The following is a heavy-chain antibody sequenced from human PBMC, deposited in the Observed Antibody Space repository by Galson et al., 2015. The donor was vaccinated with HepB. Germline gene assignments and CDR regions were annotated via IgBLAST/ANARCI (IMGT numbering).Heavy chain of an antibody. V-gene: IGHV3-74*01. CDR1: GFSFSSNW. J-gene: IGHJ4*02. CDR3: ARDLDSSS. Sequence: SLRLSCAASGFSFSSNWMHWVRQAPGKGLVWVSRINSDGSGRDYADFVKGRFTISRDDAKNTLYLQMNSLRAEDTGVYYCARDLDSSSWGQGTLVTVSS. CDR2: INSDGSGR. D-gene: IGHD6-13*01.